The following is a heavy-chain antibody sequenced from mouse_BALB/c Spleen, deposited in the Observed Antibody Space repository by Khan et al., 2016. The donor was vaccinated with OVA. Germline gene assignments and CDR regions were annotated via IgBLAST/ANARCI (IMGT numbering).Heavy chain of an antibody. CDR1: GFTFSNYW. CDR2: IRLKSNNYAT. V-gene: IGHV6-6*02. CDR3: TRRVLGGAEDYFDY. Sequence: EVKLEVSGGGLVQPGGSMKLSCVVSGFTFSNYWMNWVRQSPEKGLEWVAEIRLKSNNYATHYAESVKGRFTISRDDSKSSVYLQMNNLRAEDTGIYYCTRRVLGGAEDYFDYWGQGTTLTVSS. J-gene: IGHJ2*01. D-gene: IGHD3-3*01.